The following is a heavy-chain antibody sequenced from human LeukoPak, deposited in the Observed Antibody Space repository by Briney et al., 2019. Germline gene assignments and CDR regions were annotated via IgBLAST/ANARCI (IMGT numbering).Heavy chain of an antibody. CDR3: AKLPTIYCSGGSCTDAFDI. J-gene: IGHJ3*02. CDR1: GFTFSSYA. V-gene: IGHV3-23*01. Sequence: GGSLRLSCAASGFTFSSYAMSWVRQAPGKGLEWVSAISGSGGSTYYADSVKGRFTISRDNSKNTLYLQMNSLRAEDTAVYYCAKLPTIYCSGGSCTDAFDIWGQGTMVTVSS. D-gene: IGHD2-15*01. CDR2: ISGSGGST.